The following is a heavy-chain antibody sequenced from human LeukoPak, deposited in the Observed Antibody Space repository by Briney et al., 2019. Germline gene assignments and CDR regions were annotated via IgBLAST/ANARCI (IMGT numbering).Heavy chain of an antibody. V-gene: IGHV1-69*13. D-gene: IGHD6-19*01. CDR1: GGTFSSYA. CDR3: AREVAGRLYFDY. CDR2: IIPIFGTA. J-gene: IGHJ4*02. Sequence: ASVKVSCKASGGTFSSYAISWVRQAPGQGLKWMGGIIPIFGTANYAQKFQGRVTITADESTSTAYMELSSLRSEDTAVYYCAREVAGRLYFDYWGQGTLVTVSS.